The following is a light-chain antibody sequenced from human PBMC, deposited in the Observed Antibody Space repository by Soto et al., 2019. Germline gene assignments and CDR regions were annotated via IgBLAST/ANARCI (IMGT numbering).Light chain of an antibody. CDR3: LQNYYSFRT. V-gene: IGKV1-6*01. CDR2: GAS. J-gene: IGKJ1*01. CDR1: QGIAKD. Sequence: AIQLTQSPSSLSASVGDRVTITCRASQGIAKDLGWYQQKPGKAPRLLIFGASFLQGGVPSRFSGSGSGTDVTLTINGLQPEDFATYYCLQNYYSFRTFGQGTKVEIK.